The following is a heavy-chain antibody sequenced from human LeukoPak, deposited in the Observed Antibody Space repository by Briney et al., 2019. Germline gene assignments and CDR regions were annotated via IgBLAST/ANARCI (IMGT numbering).Heavy chain of an antibody. Sequence: SETLSLTCAVYGGSFSGYYWSWIRQPPGKGLEWIGEINHSGSTNYNPSLKSRVTISVDTSKNQFSLKLSSVTAADTAVYYCARLDSYSSSWWEGFDYWGQGTLVTVSS. CDR1: GGSFSGYY. D-gene: IGHD6-13*01. CDR3: ARLDSYSSSWWEGFDY. CDR2: INHSGST. J-gene: IGHJ4*02. V-gene: IGHV4-34*01.